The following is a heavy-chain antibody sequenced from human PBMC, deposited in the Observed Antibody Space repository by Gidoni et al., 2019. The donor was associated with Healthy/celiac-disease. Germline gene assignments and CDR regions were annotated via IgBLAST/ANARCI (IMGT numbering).Heavy chain of an antibody. D-gene: IGHD4-17*01. CDR1: GGSFSGYY. J-gene: IGHJ6*02. CDR3: ARGGAVTTFNYYNGMDV. Sequence: QVQLQQGAAGRLKPSETLSPTGAVYGGSFSGYYWSWIPQPPGQGLEWIGELNHSGSTNYNPSLKSRVTISVDTSKNQFSLKLSSVTAADTAVYYCARGGAVTTFNYYNGMDVWGQGTTVTVSS. V-gene: IGHV4-34*01. CDR2: LNHSGST.